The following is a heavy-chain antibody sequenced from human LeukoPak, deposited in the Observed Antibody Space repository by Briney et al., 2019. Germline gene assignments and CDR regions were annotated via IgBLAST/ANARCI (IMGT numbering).Heavy chain of an antibody. Sequence: GGSLRLSCAASGFTFSSYAMHWVRQAPGKGLEWVAVIWYDGSNKYYADSVKGRFTISRDNSKNTLYLQMNSLRAEDTAVYYCARVPTVTTQYYYYGMDVWGQGTTVTVSS. CDR3: ARVPTVTTQYYYYGMDV. CDR2: IWYDGSNK. J-gene: IGHJ6*02. V-gene: IGHV3-33*08. D-gene: IGHD4-17*01. CDR1: GFTFSSYA.